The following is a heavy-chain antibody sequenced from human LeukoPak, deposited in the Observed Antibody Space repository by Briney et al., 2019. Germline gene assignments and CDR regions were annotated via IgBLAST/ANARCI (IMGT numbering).Heavy chain of an antibody. CDR3: ARVGAVAGTTADYYYYGMDV. V-gene: IGHV4-59*01. Sequence: PSETLSLTCTVSGGSISSYYWSWIRQPPGKGLEWIGYIYYSGSTNYNPSLKSRVTISVDTSKNQFSLKLSSVTAADTAVYYCARVGAVAGTTADYYYYGMDVWGQGTTVTVSS. J-gene: IGHJ6*02. CDR1: GGSISSYY. CDR2: IYYSGST. D-gene: IGHD6-19*01.